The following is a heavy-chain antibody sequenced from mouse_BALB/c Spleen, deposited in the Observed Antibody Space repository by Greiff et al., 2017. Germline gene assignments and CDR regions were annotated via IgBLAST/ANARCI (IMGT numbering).Heavy chain of an antibody. Sequence: VQLQQPGAELVKPGASVKLSCKASGYTFTSYWMHWVKQRPGQGLEWIGEINPSNGRTNYNEKFKSKATLTVDKSSSTAYMQLSSLTSEDSAVYYCAVYGYQRYFDVWGAGTTVTVSS. CDR3: AVYGYQRYFDV. D-gene: IGHD2-2*01. CDR1: GYTFTSYW. CDR2: INPSNGRT. V-gene: IGHV1S81*02. J-gene: IGHJ1*01.